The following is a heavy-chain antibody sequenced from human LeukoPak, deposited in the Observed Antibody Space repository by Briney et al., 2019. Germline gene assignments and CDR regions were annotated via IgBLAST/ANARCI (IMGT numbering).Heavy chain of an antibody. Sequence: GGSLRLSCAASRFTFSSYAMRWVRQAPGKGRVWVSAISGSGDSTYYADSVKGRSTPSRDNSKNALYLQMNSPRAEDTAVYYCANRLQDYFDYWGQGTLVTVSS. CDR1: RFTFSSYA. CDR2: ISGSGDST. CDR3: ANRLQDYFDY. V-gene: IGHV3-23*01. J-gene: IGHJ4*02.